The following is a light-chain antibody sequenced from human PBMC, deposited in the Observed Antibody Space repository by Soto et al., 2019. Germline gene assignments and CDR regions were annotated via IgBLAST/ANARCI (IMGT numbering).Light chain of an antibody. V-gene: IGKV3-11*01. J-gene: IGKJ1*01. CDR1: QSVSNF. CDR3: HQRNKWRT. Sequence: DIVLTQSPATLYLSPGERATLSRRASQSVSNFLAWYQQKPGQAPRLLIYDASNRATGIPARFSGSGFGTDFTLTISSLEPEDFAVYYCHQRNKWRTFGQGTKVDIK. CDR2: DAS.